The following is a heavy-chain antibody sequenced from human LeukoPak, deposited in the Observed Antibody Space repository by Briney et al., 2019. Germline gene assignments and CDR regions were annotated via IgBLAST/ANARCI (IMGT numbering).Heavy chain of an antibody. V-gene: IGHV4-39*01. CDR3: ATEGYNNCSMDV. Sequence: SETLSLTCSVSGGSIITTTSYWGWIRQPPGKGLEWIGAIYYSGSDYYNPPLKSRVTISVDTSKNQFSLKLRSVSAADTAVYYCATEGYNNCSMDVWGQGTTVTVSS. CDR2: IYYSGSD. CDR1: GGSIITTTSY. J-gene: IGHJ6*02.